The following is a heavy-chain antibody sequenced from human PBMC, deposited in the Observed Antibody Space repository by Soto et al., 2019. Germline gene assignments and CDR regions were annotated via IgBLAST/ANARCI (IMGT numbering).Heavy chain of an antibody. CDR2: ISAYNGNT. D-gene: IGHD6-19*01. CDR1: GYTFTSYG. Sequence: ASVKVSCKASGYTFTSYGISWVRQAPGQWLEWMGWISAYNGNTNYAQKLQGRVTMTADTSTSTAYMELRSLRSDDTAVYYCARNRQWLDWFDPWGQGTLVTVSS. CDR3: ARNRQWLDWFDP. J-gene: IGHJ5*02. V-gene: IGHV1-18*01.